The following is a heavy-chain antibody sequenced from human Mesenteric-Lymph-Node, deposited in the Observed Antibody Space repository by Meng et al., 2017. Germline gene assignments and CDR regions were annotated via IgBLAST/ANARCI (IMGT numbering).Heavy chain of an antibody. J-gene: IGHJ4*02. CDR3: ARSLWFGPTSNY. CDR1: GFIFSNYE. D-gene: IGHD3-10*01. V-gene: IGHV3-48*03. Sequence: GESLKISCAASGFIFSNYEMNWVRQAPGKGLEWVSYISTSGITRNYADSVKGRFTISRDNAKNSLYLQMNSLRAEDTAVYYCARSLWFGPTSNYWGQGTLVTVSS. CDR2: ISTSGITR.